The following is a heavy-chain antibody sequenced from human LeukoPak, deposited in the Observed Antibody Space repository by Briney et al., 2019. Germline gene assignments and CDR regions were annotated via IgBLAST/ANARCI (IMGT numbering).Heavy chain of an antibody. CDR3: ARVEAATTNPRY. CDR1: GGSISSGDYY. CDR2: IYYSGST. D-gene: IGHD5-24*01. J-gene: IGHJ4*02. V-gene: IGHV4-30-4*01. Sequence: PSETLSLTCTVSGGSISSGDYYWSWIRQPPGKGLEWIGYIYYSGSTYYNLSLKSRVTISVDTSVNQFSLRLNSMTAADTAVYYCARVEAATTNPRYWGQGTLGTVSS.